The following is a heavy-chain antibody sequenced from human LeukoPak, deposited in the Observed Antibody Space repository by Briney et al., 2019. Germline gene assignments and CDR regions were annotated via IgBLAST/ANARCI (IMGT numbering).Heavy chain of an antibody. Sequence: PGGSLRLSCAASGFTFSSYGMHWVRQAPGKGLEGVAYIQYDGSNEQYADSVKGRFSISRDSSKNILYLQMNSLRDEDTAVYYCAKDRCSNGIGCYYYYMDVWGKGTTVTISS. CDR2: IQYDGSNE. D-gene: IGHD2-8*01. CDR1: GFTFSSYG. CDR3: AKDRCSNGIGCYYYYMDV. V-gene: IGHV3-30*02. J-gene: IGHJ6*03.